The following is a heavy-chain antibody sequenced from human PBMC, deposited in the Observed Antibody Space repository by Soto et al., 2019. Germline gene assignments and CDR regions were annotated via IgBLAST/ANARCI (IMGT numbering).Heavy chain of an antibody. D-gene: IGHD6-13*01. Sequence: GGSLRLSCAASGFTFSSYGMHWVRQAPGKGLEWVAVISYDGSNKYYADSVKGRFTISRDNSKNTLYLQMNSLRAEDTAVYYCAKDWGQQMVYELDYWGQGTLVTVSS. J-gene: IGHJ4*02. CDR3: AKDWGQQMVYELDY. V-gene: IGHV3-30*18. CDR2: ISYDGSNK. CDR1: GFTFSSYG.